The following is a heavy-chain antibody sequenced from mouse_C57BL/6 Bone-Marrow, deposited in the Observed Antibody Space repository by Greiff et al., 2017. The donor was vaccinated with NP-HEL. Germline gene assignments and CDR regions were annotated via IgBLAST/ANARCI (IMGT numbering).Heavy chain of an antibody. CDR2: ISDGGSYT. J-gene: IGHJ2*01. V-gene: IGHV5-4*03. Sequence: EVKLVESGGGLVKPGGFLKLSCAASGFTFSSYAMSWVRQTPEKRLEWVATISDGGSYTYYPDNVKGRFTISRDNAKNNLYLQMSHLKSEDTAMYYCARGLYLYYFDYWGQGTTLTVSS. CDR3: ARGLYLYYFDY. D-gene: IGHD6-1*01. CDR1: GFTFSSYA.